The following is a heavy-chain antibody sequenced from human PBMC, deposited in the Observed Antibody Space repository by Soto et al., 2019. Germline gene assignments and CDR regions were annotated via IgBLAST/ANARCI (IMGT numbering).Heavy chain of an antibody. Sequence: EVHLVESGGDLVQPGGSLRLSCAASGFTFSSYWMSWVRQTPGKGLEWVANIHEVGSEMRYADSVMGRFTISRDNAKNSVTLHMNSLRAEDTAVYFCVRDGTTGTNRLDYFEHWGQGTLVIVSS. CDR3: VRDGTTGTNRLDYFEH. J-gene: IGHJ4*02. CDR2: IHEVGSEM. D-gene: IGHD1-1*01. V-gene: IGHV3-7*01. CDR1: GFTFSSYW.